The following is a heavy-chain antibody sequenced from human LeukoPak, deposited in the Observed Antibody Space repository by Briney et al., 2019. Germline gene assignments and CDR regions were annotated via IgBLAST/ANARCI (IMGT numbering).Heavy chain of an antibody. CDR3: ARDNAYMFDF. D-gene: IGHD3/OR15-3a*01. J-gene: IGHJ4*02. V-gene: IGHV3-74*01. CDR2: INTDGRTT. Sequence: GGSLRLSCAASGFTFSSYWMNWVRQVPGKGLVWVAHINTDGRTTTYADSVRGRFTVARDNAKNTLYLEMNRLRADDTAIYYCARDNAYMFDFWGQGTQVTVSS. CDR1: GFTFSSYW.